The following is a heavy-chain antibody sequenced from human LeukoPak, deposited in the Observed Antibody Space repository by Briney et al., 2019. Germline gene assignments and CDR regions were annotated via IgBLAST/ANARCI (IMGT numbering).Heavy chain of an antibody. V-gene: IGHV3-23*01. D-gene: IGHD2-2*02. CDR2: ISGSGGST. CDR3: AKGASLHTWYYYYGMDV. CDR1: GFTFSSYA. Sequence: TGGSLRLSCAASGFTFSSYAMSWVRQAPGKGLEWVSAISGSGGSTYYADSVKGRFTISRDNSKNTLYLQMNSLRAEDTAVYYCAKGASLHTWYYYYGMDVWGQGTTVTVSS. J-gene: IGHJ6*02.